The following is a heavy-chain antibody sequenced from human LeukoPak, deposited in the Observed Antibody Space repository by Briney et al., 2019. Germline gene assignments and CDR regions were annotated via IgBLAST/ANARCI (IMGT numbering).Heavy chain of an antibody. V-gene: IGHV4-59*08. CDR2: ISYSGST. CDR1: GGSISSYY. J-gene: IGHJ4*02. CDR3: ARLGSSGQEFGY. Sequence: SETLSLTCTVSGGSISSYYWSWIRQPPGKGLEWIGYISYSGSTNYNPSLKSRITISPDTSKNHFSLKLSSVTAADTAIYYCARLGSSGQEFGYWGQGTLVTVSS. D-gene: IGHD3-22*01.